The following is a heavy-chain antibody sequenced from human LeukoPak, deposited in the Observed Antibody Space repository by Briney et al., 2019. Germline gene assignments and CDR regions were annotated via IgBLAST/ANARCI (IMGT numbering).Heavy chain of an antibody. CDR3: AKDVAAAGIGFDY. D-gene: IGHD6-13*01. V-gene: IGHV3-30*18. J-gene: IGHJ4*02. CDR2: ISYDGSNK. Sequence: PGRSLRLSCAASGFTFSSCGMHWVRQAPGKGLEWVAVISYDGSNKYYADSVKGRFTISRDNSKNTLYLQMNSLRAEDTAVYYCAKDVAAAGIGFDYWGQGTLVTVSS. CDR1: GFTFSSCG.